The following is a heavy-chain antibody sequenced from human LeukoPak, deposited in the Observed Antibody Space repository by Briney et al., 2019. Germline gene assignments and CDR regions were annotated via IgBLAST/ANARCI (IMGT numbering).Heavy chain of an antibody. CDR2: ISGGGGGT. CDR1: GFTFHSYA. CDR3: AKVRGVGTHIWLLPWDL. Sequence: GGSLRLSCAASGFTFHSYAMAWVRQAPGKGLEGVTSISGGGGGTYYAPSVKGRFTVSRDNANNTVYLQMNDLTAADTAFYFCAKVRGVGTHIWLLPWDLWGQGTLVTVSS. J-gene: IGHJ1*01. V-gene: IGHV3-23*01. D-gene: IGHD2-21*02.